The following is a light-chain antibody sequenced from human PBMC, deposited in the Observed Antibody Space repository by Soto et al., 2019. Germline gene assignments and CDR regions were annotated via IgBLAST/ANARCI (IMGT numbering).Light chain of an antibody. J-gene: IGKJ1*01. CDR1: QSVDIW. CDR3: QHYNNFWT. V-gene: IGKV1-5*03. CDR2: EAS. Sequence: DIQMTQFPSALSASVGDRVTITCRASQSVDIWLAWYQQKTGKAPKLLISEASTVETGVPARFSGSGSGTQFTLTISGLQTDDLATYCCQHYNNFWTVGQGTKVQIK.